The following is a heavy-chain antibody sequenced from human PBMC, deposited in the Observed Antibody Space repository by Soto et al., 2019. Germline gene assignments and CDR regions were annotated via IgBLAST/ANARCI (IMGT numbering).Heavy chain of an antibody. CDR3: AREDSSSGGLDY. J-gene: IGHJ4*02. CDR1: GGSISSGGYY. D-gene: IGHD6-6*01. CDR2: IYYSGST. V-gene: IGHV4-31*03. Sequence: QVQLQESGPGLVKPSQTLSLTCTVSGGSISSGGYYWSWIRQHPGKGLEWSGYIYYSGSTYYNPSLKSRVTISVDTSKKQFSLKLSSVTAADTAVYYCAREDSSSGGLDYWGQGTLVTVSS.